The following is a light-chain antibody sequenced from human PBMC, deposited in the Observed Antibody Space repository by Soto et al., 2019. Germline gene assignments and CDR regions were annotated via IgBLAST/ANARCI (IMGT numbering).Light chain of an antibody. CDR3: QQSYSTPPT. CDR1: QSISGY. CDR2: AAS. V-gene: IGKV1-39*01. Sequence: DIQMPQSPSSLSASVGDRVTITCRASQSISGYLNWYQQKPGKAPKLLIYAASSLQSGVPSRFSGSGSGTDFTLTISSLQPEDFSTYYCQQSYSTPPTFGGGTKVDIK. J-gene: IGKJ4*01.